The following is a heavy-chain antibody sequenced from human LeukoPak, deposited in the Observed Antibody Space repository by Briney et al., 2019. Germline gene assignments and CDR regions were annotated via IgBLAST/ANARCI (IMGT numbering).Heavy chain of an antibody. CDR2: IRYDGSNK. Sequence: GGSLRLSCAASGFTFSSYGMHWVRQAPGKGLEWVAFIRYDGSNKYYADSVKGRFTISRDNSKNTLYLQMNSLRAEDTAVYYCARPLSPLRDQNFDYWGQGTLVTVSS. J-gene: IGHJ4*02. CDR3: ARPLSPLRDQNFDY. D-gene: IGHD4-17*01. V-gene: IGHV3-30*02. CDR1: GFTFSSYG.